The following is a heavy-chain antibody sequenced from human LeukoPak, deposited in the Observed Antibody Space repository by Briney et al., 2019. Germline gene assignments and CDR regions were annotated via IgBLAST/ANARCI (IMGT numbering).Heavy chain of an antibody. J-gene: IGHJ4*02. Sequence: ASVKVSCKASGYTFTGHYIHWVRQAPGQGLEWMGWINPNSGGTNYAQKFQGRVAITRDTSYITAYMELISLRSGDTAVYYCARVRTTLDYWGQGTLVTVSS. CDR2: INPNSGGT. CDR3: ARVRTTLDY. D-gene: IGHD1-1*01. V-gene: IGHV1-2*02. CDR1: GYTFTGHY.